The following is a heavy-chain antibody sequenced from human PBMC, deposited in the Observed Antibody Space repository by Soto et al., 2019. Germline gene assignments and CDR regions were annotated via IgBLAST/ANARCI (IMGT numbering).Heavy chain of an antibody. J-gene: IGHJ6*02. CDR2: ISSSSSTI. V-gene: IGHV3-48*02. CDR3: ASLITMVRGVEENYYYYGMDV. CDR1: GFTFSSYS. Sequence: GGSLRLSCAASGFTFSSYSMNWVRQAPGKGLEWVSYISSSSSTIYCADSVKGRFTISRDNAKNSLYLQMNSLRDEDTAVYYCASLITMVRGVEENYYYYGMDVWGQGTTVTVSS. D-gene: IGHD3-10*01.